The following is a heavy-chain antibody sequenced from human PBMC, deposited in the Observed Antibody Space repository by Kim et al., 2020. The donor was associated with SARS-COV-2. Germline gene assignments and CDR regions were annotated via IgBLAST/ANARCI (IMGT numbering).Heavy chain of an antibody. CDR1: GFTFSDFG. J-gene: IGHJ4*02. Sequence: GGSLRLSCAASGFTFSDFGMHWVRQAPGKGLEWVAVISKDGSDKYYADSVKGRFTFSRYNSQNTVYLQMNSLRAEDTAVYYCAKALGTSSPIYYFDYWSQGTLVTVSS. D-gene: IGHD1-1*01. V-gene: IGHV3-30*18. CDR2: ISKDGSDK. CDR3: AKALGTSSPIYYFDY.